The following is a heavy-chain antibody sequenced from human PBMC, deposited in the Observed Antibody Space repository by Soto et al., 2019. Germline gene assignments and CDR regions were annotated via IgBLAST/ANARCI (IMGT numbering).Heavy chain of an antibody. CDR3: ASSDDGSGTSMVDY. D-gene: IGHD3-10*01. CDR1: GGTFSSYT. J-gene: IGHJ4*02. CDR2: IIPILGIA. Sequence: QVQLVQSGAEVKKPGSSVKVSCKASGGTFSSYTISWVPQAPGQGLEWMGRIIPILGIANYAQKFQGRVTITADKSTGTAYMELSSLRSEDTAVYYCASSDDGSGTSMVDYWGQGTLVTVSS. V-gene: IGHV1-69*02.